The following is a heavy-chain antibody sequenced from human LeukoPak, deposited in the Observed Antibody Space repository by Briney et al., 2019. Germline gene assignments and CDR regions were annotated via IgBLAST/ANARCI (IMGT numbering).Heavy chain of an antibody. D-gene: IGHD5-18*01. CDR2: IYPGDSDT. J-gene: IGHJ4*02. CDR3: ARLVVGVDTAMVTYFDY. V-gene: IGHV5-51*01. CDR1: GYSFTNYW. Sequence: GESLKISCKGSGYSFTNYWIGWVRQMPGKGLEWMGIIYPGDSDTRYSPSFQGQVTISADKSISTAYLQWSSLKASDTAMYYCARLVVGVDTAMVTYFDYWGQGTLVTVSS.